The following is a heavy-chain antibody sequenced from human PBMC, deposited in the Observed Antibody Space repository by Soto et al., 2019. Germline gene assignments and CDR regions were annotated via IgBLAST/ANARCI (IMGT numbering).Heavy chain of an antibody. Sequence: QVQLVESGGGVVQPGRSLRLSCAASGFTFSSYAMHWVRQAPGKGLEWVAVISYDGSNKYYADSVKGRFTISRDNSKNTLYLQMNSLRAEDTAVYYCARGRSITMVRGVNPAFDIWGQGTMATVSS. V-gene: IGHV3-30-3*01. J-gene: IGHJ3*02. CDR1: GFTFSSYA. D-gene: IGHD3-10*01. CDR2: ISYDGSNK. CDR3: ARGRSITMVRGVNPAFDI.